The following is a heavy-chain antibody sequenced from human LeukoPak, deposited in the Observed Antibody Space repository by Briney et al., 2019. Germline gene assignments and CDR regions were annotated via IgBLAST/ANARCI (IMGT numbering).Heavy chain of an antibody. CDR2: IYYSGST. CDR1: GGSISSYY. V-gene: IGHV4-59*12. CDR3: ARETPPHDTSNYDY. Sequence: SETLSLTCTVSGGSISSYYWSWIRQPPGKGLEWIGYIYYSGSTNYNPSLKSRVTISVDTSKNQFSLKLSSVTAADTAVYYCARETPPHDTSNYDYWGQGTLVTVSS. D-gene: IGHD3-22*01. J-gene: IGHJ4*02.